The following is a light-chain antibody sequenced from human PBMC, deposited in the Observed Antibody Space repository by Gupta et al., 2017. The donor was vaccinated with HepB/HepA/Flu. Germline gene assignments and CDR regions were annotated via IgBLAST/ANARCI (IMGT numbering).Light chain of an antibody. V-gene: IGKV1-39*01. CDR3: QQNDRAPKT. CDR2: DAT. J-gene: IGKJ1*01. CDR1: QSISSA. Sequence: IQMTQSPSSLSASVADRVTITCRASQSISSALNWYQQRPGKAPKLLIYDATTSSTGVPSRFSGSGSGTDFTLSIGRLQPEDFETYYCQQNDRAPKTFGQGTMVEVK.